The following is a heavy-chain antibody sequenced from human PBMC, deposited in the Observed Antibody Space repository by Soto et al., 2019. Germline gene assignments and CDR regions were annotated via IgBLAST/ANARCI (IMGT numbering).Heavy chain of an antibody. D-gene: IGHD3-22*01. CDR1: GVTFSSYA. CDR3: AKDRHRSGSPPPFDY. CDR2: VSKSGRDT. V-gene: IGHV3-23*01. Sequence: GGSLRLSCVASGVTFSSYAMSWVRQAPGKGLEWVSAVSKSGRDTNYADFGKGRFTISRDNSKNTLYLQMNSLRAEDTAVYYCAKDRHRSGSPPPFDYWGQGTLVTVSS. J-gene: IGHJ4*02.